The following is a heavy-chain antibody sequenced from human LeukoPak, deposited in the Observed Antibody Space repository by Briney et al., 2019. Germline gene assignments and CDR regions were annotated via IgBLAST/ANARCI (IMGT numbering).Heavy chain of an antibody. CDR1: GFTFSSYA. Sequence: GGSLRLSCAASGFTFSSYAMAWVRQAPGKGLEWVSAISGSRNNTYYADSVKGRFTISRDNSKNTLYLQMNSLRAEDTAVYYCAKWGCSGGSCYPFDYWGQGTLVTVSS. CDR2: ISGSRNNT. J-gene: IGHJ4*02. V-gene: IGHV3-23*01. CDR3: AKWGCSGGSCYPFDY. D-gene: IGHD2-15*01.